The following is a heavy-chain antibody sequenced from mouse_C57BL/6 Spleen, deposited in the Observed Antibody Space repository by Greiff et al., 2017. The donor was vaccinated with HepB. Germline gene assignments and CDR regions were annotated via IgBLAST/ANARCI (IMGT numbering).Heavy chain of an antibody. CDR1: GYTFTSYW. CDR3: ARGGLRPLDY. V-gene: IGHV1-61*01. Sequence: QVHVKQPGAELVRPGSSVKLSCKASGYTFTSYWMDWVKQRPGQGLEWIGNIYPSDSETHYNQKFKDKATLTVDKSSSTAYMQLSSLTSEDSAVYYCARGGLRPLDYWGQGTTLTVSS. D-gene: IGHD3-2*02. J-gene: IGHJ2*01. CDR2: IYPSDSET.